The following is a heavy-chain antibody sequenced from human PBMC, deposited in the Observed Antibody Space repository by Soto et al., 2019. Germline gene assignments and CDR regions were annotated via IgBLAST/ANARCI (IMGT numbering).Heavy chain of an antibody. J-gene: IGHJ3*02. CDR3: AKSLSRGTLRGAFDI. D-gene: IGHD4-17*01. CDR1: GFIFSDYG. V-gene: IGHV3-30*18. Sequence: LRLSCAASGFIFSDYGMHWVRQAPGKGLEWVTVISYDGSNKYYANSVKGRFTISRDNSKNTLYLQMNSLRAEDTAVYYCAKSLSRGTLRGAFDIWGQGTMVTVSS. CDR2: ISYDGSNK.